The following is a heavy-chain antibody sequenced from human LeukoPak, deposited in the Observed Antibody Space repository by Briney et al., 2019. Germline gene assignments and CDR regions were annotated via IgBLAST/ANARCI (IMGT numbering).Heavy chain of an antibody. V-gene: IGHV3-30*04. CDR3: AKDYGPYYDILGPFDY. D-gene: IGHD3-9*01. CDR1: AFTFSGYS. Sequence: KAGGSLRLSCVVSAFTFSGYSMHWVRQAPGKGLEWVAFISHDGSNKYCADSLKGRFTISRDNSKNTLYLQMNSLRAEDTAVYYCAKDYGPYYDILGPFDYWGQGTLVTVSS. CDR2: ISHDGSNK. J-gene: IGHJ4*02.